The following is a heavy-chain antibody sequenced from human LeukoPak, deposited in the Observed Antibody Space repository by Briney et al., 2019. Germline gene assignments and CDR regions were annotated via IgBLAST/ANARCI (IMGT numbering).Heavy chain of an antibody. CDR3: ACLMGMGDAFDI. CDR2: INPNSGGT. D-gene: IGHD2-8*01. CDR1: GYTFTGYY. V-gene: IGHV1-2*02. J-gene: IGHJ3*02. Sequence: ASVKVSCKASGYTFTGYYMHWVRQAPGQGLEWMGWINPNSGGTNYAQKFQGRVTMTRDTSISTAYMELSRLRSDDTAVYYCACLMGMGDAFDIWGQGTMVTVSS.